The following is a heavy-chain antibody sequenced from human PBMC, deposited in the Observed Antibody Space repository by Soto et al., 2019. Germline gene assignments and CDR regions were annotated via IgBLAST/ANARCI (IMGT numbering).Heavy chain of an antibody. D-gene: IGHD3-10*01. Sequence: HPGGSLRLSCAASGFIFSDHSMDWVRQTPGKGLEWVGRSRNKANSYTTEYAASVKGRFTISRDDSKNLLYLHMNSLRTEDTAVYYCARYGLGNWGQGTLVTVSS. CDR3: ARYGLGN. V-gene: IGHV3-72*01. J-gene: IGHJ4*02. CDR1: GFIFSDHS. CDR2: SRNKANSYTT.